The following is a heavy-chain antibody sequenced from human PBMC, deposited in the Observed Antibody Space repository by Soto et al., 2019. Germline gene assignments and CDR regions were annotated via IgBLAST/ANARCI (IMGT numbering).Heavy chain of an antibody. Sequence: SETLSLTCTVSGGSIRNGDYYWGWIRQPPGEGLEWLGYIYYSGSTYYNPSLRSRLLISVDTSKKQFSLKLSAVTAADTAVYFCAGLPRYYFDTSGYYFDFWGQGSLVTVSS. D-gene: IGHD3-22*01. V-gene: IGHV4-30-4*01. CDR3: AGLPRYYFDTSGYYFDF. CDR2: IYYSGST. CDR1: GGSIRNGDYY. J-gene: IGHJ4*02.